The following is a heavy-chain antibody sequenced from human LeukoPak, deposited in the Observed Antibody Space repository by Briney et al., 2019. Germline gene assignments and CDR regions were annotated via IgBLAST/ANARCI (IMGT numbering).Heavy chain of an antibody. CDR1: GGSISSYY. Sequence: PSETLSLTCAVYGGSISSYYWSWIRQPPGKGLEWIGYIYYSGSTNYNPSLKSRVTISVDTSKNQFSLKLSSVTAADTAVYYCARETYDSSGWINDYWGQGTLVTVSS. J-gene: IGHJ4*02. D-gene: IGHD3-22*01. V-gene: IGHV4-59*01. CDR3: ARETYDSSGWINDY. CDR2: IYYSGST.